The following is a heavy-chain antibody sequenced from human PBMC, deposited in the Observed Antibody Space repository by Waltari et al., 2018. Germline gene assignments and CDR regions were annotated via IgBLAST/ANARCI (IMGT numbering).Heavy chain of an antibody. J-gene: IGHJ4*02. V-gene: IGHV1-2*06. CDR2: INPNSGGT. Sequence: VQLIQSGAEVKKPGASVKVSCKASGYTFTGYYMHWVRQAPGQGLEWMGRINPNSGGTNYAQKFQGRVTMTRDTSISTAYMELSRLRSDDTAVYYCARGRTYYYDSSGYYYVYWGQGTLVTVSS. CDR1: GYTFTGYY. CDR3: ARGRTYYYDSSGYYYVY. D-gene: IGHD3-22*01.